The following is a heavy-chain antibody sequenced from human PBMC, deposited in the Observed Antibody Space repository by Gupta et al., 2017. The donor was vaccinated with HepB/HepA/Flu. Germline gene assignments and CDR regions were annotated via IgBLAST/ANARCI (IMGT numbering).Heavy chain of an antibody. J-gene: IGHJ4*02. D-gene: IGHD1-1*01. CDR3: AKDGLDWNGGLDY. CDR2: ISGEGGRT. V-gene: IGHV3-43*02. Sequence: EVQLVESGGGVVQPGGSLRLSCAASGFTFDDYAMHWVRQAPGKGLEWVSLISGEGGRTYYADSGKGRFTIPRDNSKNSMYLQMNSMRTEDTALYYCAKDGLDWNGGLDYWGQGYLVTVSS. CDR1: GFTFDDYA.